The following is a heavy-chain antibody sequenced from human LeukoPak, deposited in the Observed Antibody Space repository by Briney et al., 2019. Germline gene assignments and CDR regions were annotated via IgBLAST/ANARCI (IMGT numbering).Heavy chain of an antibody. CDR3: ATEKDLLPVS. CDR1: GYTLTELS. D-gene: IGHD1-26*01. Sequence: GASLRVSPTVSGYTLTELSTHSGRHAPREEVEWMGGFDPGDDATIYAQKYQGRVTMTEDTSTDTAYLELSSLRSEDTAVYFCATEKDLLPVSGGQGTPVTVSS. J-gene: IGHJ4*02. CDR2: FDPGDDAT. V-gene: IGHV1-24*01.